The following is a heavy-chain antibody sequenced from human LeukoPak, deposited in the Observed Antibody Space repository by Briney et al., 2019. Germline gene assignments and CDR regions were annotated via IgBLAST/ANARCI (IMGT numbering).Heavy chain of an antibody. D-gene: IGHD3-10*01. CDR1: GFTFSSYA. V-gene: IGHV3-23*01. Sequence: PGGSLRLSCAASGFTFSSYAMSWVRQAPGKRLEWVSAISGSGGSTYYADSVKGRFTISRDNSKNTLYLQMNSLRAEDTAVYYCAKDRTMVRATDYWGQGTLVTVSS. J-gene: IGHJ4*02. CDR2: ISGSGGST. CDR3: AKDRTMVRATDY.